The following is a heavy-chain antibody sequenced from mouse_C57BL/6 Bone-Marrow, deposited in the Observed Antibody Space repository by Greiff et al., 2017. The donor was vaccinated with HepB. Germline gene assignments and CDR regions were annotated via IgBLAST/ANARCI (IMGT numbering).Heavy chain of an antibody. Sequence: DVMLVESGGDLVKPGGSLKLSCAASGFTFSSYGMSWVRQTPDKRLEWVATISSGGSYTYYPDSVKGRFTISRDNAKNTLYLQMSSLKSEDTAMYYCARQGYYDGSEDYAMDDWGQGASVTVSS. CDR1: GFTFSSYG. D-gene: IGHD1-1*01. V-gene: IGHV5-6*02. CDR2: ISSGGSYT. CDR3: ARQGYYDGSEDYAMDD. J-gene: IGHJ4*01.